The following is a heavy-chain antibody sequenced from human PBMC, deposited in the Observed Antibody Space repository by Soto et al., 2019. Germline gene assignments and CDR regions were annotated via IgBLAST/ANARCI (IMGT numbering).Heavy chain of an antibody. CDR2: VYYSGTT. J-gene: IGHJ2*01. D-gene: IGHD3-22*01. V-gene: IGHV4-30-4*01. Sequence: SETLSLTCTVSGASINNNDYYWSWIRQTPGKGLEWIGYVYYSGTTDYIPSLKSRLSMSIDKSQNQFTLKRNSVTAADTATYYCARMSYFYDKWYFDLWGRGTLVTVSS. CDR3: ARMSYFYDKWYFDL. CDR1: GASINNNDYY.